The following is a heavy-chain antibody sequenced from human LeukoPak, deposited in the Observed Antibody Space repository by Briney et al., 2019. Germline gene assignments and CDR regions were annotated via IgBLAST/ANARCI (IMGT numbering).Heavy chain of an antibody. CDR1: GFAFSSYS. CDR3: ARVVVVPAARTPYFDY. CDR2: ISSSSSYI. D-gene: IGHD2-2*01. J-gene: IGHJ4*02. Sequence: GGSLRLSCAASGFAFSSYSMNWVRQAPGKGLEWDSSISSSSSYIYYADSVKGRFTISRDNAKNSLYLQMNSLRAEDTAVCCCARVVVVPAARTPYFDYWGEGTLVTVSS. V-gene: IGHV3-21*01.